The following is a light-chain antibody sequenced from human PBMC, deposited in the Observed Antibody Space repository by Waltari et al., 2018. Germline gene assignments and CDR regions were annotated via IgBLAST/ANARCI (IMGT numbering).Light chain of an antibody. J-gene: IGLJ1*01. Sequence: QSVLTQPPSLSGAPGERVTISCPGSSSTIGAGYDFRRYQPLPGTAPKLLIYGNVHRPSGVPDRFSGSQSGTTASLAITGLQAEDEADYYCQSYDSLSDPYVFGTGTKVSVL. V-gene: IGLV1-40*01. CDR3: QSYDSLSDPYV. CDR1: SSTIGAGYD. CDR2: GNV.